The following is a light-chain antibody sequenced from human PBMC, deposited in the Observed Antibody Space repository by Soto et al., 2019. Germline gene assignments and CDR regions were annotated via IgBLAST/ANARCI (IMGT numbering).Light chain of an antibody. J-gene: IGKJ1*01. CDR2: KAS. CDR3: QHYNSYSEA. CDR1: QTISSW. V-gene: IGKV1-5*03. Sequence: DIQMTQSPSTLSASVGDRVTITCRASQTISSWLAWYQQKPGKAPKPLIYKASTLKTGVPSRFSGRRYGTEFTLTISSLQPDDFATYYCQHYNSYSEAFGQGTKVELK.